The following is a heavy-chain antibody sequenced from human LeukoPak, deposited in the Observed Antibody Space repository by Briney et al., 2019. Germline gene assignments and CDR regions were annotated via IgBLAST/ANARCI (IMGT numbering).Heavy chain of an antibody. CDR1: GYTFTSYD. V-gene: IGHV1-8*01. D-gene: IGHD5-18*01. CDR2: MNPNSGNT. Sequence: ASVKVSCKASGYTFTSYDINWVRQATGQGLEWMGWMNPNSGNTGYAQKFQGRVTMTRNTSISTAYMELSSLRSDDTAVYYCASDGGQLWLHLQLDYWGQGTLVTVSS. J-gene: IGHJ4*02. CDR3: ASDGGQLWLHLQLDY.